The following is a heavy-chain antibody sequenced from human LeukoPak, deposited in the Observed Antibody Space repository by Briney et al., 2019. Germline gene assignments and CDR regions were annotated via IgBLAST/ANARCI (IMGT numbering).Heavy chain of an antibody. CDR3: AKSGYSSSWFRDDAFDI. J-gene: IGHJ3*02. CDR1: GFTFDDYA. Sequence: GGSLRLSRAASGFTFDDYAMHWVRQAPGKGLEWVSGISWNSGSIGYADSVKGRFTISRDNAKNSLYLQMNSLRAEDTALYYCAKSGYSSSWFRDDAFDIWGQGTMVTVSS. CDR2: ISWNSGSI. V-gene: IGHV3-9*01. D-gene: IGHD6-13*01.